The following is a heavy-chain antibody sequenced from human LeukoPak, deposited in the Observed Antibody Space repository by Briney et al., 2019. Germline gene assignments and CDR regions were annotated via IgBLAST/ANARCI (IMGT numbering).Heavy chain of an antibody. V-gene: IGHV4-4*07. D-gene: IGHD3-3*01. J-gene: IGHJ6*02. CDR1: GGSISSYY. CDR3: ARDVHEWLGPWDYYYGMDV. CDR2: IYTSGST. Sequence: SETLSLTCTVSGGSISSYYWSWIRQPAGKGLEWIGRIYTSGSTNYNPSLKSRVTMSVDTSKNQFSLKLSSVTAADTAVYYCARDVHEWLGPWDYYYGMDVWGQGTTVTVSS.